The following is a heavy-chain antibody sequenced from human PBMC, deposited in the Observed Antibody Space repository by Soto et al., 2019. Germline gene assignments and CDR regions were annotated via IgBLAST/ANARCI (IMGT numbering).Heavy chain of an antibody. J-gene: IGHJ4*02. CDR3: AKDRRAGGNSAFYFDF. D-gene: IGHD3-16*01. CDR2: INQDGNEK. Sequence: WGSLIISCAASVVTFSIHWMCWVRLAPVKGLEWVATINQDGNEKYYVDSVKGRFTISRDNAKNSLFLQVNSLRAEDTAVYYCAKDRRAGGNSAFYFDFWGQGAQVTVS. V-gene: IGHV3-7*03. CDR1: VVTFSIHW.